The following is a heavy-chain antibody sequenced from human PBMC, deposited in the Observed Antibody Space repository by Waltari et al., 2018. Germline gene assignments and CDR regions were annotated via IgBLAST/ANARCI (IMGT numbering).Heavy chain of an antibody. V-gene: IGHV4-38-2*01. J-gene: IGHJ3*01. Sequence: QLQESGPGLVQPSETLSLTCAVSGYDISRGYFWGWIRQPPGGGLEWIGSFYHRGGNSHYNPSLTSRVSISKVTSKNEVCLKMSSVTAADTAVYYCARHYCGGECRYLMGTFDFWGQGTMVTVSS. CDR1: GYDISRGYF. CDR3: ARHYCGGECRYLMGTFDF. D-gene: IGHD2-21*01. CDR2: FYHRGGNS.